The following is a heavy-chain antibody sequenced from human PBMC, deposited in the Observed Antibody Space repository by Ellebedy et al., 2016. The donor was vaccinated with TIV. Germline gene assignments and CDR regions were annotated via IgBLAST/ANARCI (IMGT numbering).Heavy chain of an antibody. CDR3: AKAKPIVAPHYYYYMDV. V-gene: IGHV3-7*05. CDR2: IKQDGSEK. D-gene: IGHD2-15*01. CDR1: GFTFSSYW. J-gene: IGHJ6*03. Sequence: GGSLRLXCAASGFTFSSYWMSWVRQAPGKGLEWVANIKQDGSEKYYADSVKGRFTISRDNAKNSLYLQMNSLRAEDTALYYCAKAKPIVAPHYYYYMDVWGKGTTVTVSS.